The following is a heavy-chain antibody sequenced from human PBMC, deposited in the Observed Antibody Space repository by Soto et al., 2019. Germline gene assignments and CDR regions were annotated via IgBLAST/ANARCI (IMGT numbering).Heavy chain of an antibody. V-gene: IGHV3-11*01. CDR1: GVVFSNY. CDR3: ARLPFPWGWFDP. D-gene: IGHD3-16*01. Sequence: GGSLKLSCAASGVVFSNYMGGFGRAPGKGREWLSYIRGRGRTIYSAASLKGRFTISRDNATNSLYIQMNNVRTEDTAVYSCARLPFPWGWFDPWGQGTLVTVSS. J-gene: IGHJ5*02. CDR2: IRGRGRTI.